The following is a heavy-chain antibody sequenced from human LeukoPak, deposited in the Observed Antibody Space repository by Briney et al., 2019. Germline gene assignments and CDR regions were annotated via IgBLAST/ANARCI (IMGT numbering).Heavy chain of an antibody. CDR1: GFTFIDYD. V-gene: IGHV3-13*01. CDR2: MAIRGDT. Sequence: GGSLRLSCAASGFTFIDYDMHWVGQVIGKGLEWVSAMAIRGDTHYSGSVKGRFTISRENAESSLYLQMNSLRAEDTAVYYCARGGIQVTGIDEFDYWGQGTLVTVSS. D-gene: IGHD2-21*02. CDR3: ARGGIQVTGIDEFDY. J-gene: IGHJ4*02.